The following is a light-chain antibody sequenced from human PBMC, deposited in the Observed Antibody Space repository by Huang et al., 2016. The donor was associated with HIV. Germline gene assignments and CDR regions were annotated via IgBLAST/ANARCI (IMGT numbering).Light chain of an antibody. J-gene: IGKJ2*01. CDR2: SAS. CDR3: QQGGT. Sequence: EIMLTQSPATLSVSPGERATLSCRASQGISTNLAWYQQKPGLAPRLLIYSASTRDTGIPDRFSGSGSGTEFTLTISSLQSEDFAVYYCQQGGTFGQGTKLEIK. CDR1: QGISTN. V-gene: IGKV3-15*01.